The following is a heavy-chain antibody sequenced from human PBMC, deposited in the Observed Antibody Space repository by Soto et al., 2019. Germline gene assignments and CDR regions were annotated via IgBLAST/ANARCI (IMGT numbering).Heavy chain of an antibody. CDR2: IWYDGRNK. V-gene: IGHV3-33*01. CDR3: ARDRCSSTSCQEGWFDP. D-gene: IGHD2-2*01. J-gene: IGHJ5*02. Sequence: QVQLVESGGGVVQPGRSLRLSCAASGFTFSSYGMHWVRQAPGKGLEWVAVIWYDGRNKYYADSVKGRFTISRDNSKNTLYLQMNSLRAEDTAVYYCARDRCSSTSCQEGWFDPWGQGTLVTVSS. CDR1: GFTFSSYG.